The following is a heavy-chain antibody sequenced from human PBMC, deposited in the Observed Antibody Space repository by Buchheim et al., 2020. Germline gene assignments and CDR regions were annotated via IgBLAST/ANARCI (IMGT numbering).Heavy chain of an antibody. V-gene: IGHV4-34*01. J-gene: IGHJ5*02. CDR2: IDHTGST. CDR1: GGSFSGYY. CDR3: ARADAWFDP. Sequence: QVQLQQWGAGLLKPSETLSLTCVVYGGSFSGYYWSWIRQSPGKGLEWIGEIDHTGSTNYNPSLKSRVTISVDTSKNQFSLKLSSVTAADTAVYYCARADAWFDPWGQGTL.